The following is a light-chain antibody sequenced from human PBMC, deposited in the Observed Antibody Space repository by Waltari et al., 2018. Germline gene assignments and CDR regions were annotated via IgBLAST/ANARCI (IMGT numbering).Light chain of an antibody. CDR2: GGT. CDR1: GSDIGTYNL. V-gene: IGLV2-23*03. Sequence: QSALTQPASVSGSPGQSITISCTGYGSDIGTYNLVSWYPPHPGKPPNLLICGGTKRPSGSAARCPASASGNWASLTISRRKAEDEAHYYCYSYAGDINIEVFGNGTRLTIL. J-gene: IGLJ1*01. CDR3: YSYAGDINIEV.